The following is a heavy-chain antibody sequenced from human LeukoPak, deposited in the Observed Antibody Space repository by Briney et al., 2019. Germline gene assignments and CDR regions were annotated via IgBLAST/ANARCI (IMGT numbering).Heavy chain of an antibody. V-gene: IGHV1-58*02. D-gene: IGHD3-3*01. CDR2: IVVGSGNT. CDR1: GFTFTSSA. CDR3: AVTPRPSGERITIFGVDPYYYYGMDV. J-gene: IGHJ6*02. Sequence: SVKVSCKASGFTFTSSAMQWVRQARGQRLEWMGWIVVGSGNTNYAQKFQERVTITRGMSTSTAYMELSSLRSEDTAVYYCAVTPRPSGERITIFGVDPYYYYGMDVWGQGTTVTVSS.